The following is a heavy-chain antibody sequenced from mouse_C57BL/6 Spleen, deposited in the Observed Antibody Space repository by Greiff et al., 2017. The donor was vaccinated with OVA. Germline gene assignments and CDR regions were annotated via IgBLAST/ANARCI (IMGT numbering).Heavy chain of an antibody. CDR3: AKYGSSYDWYFDV. D-gene: IGHD1-1*01. V-gene: IGHV1-55*01. CDR2: IYPGSGST. J-gene: IGHJ1*03. Sequence: VQLQQPGAELVKPGASVKMSCKASGYTFTSYWITWVKQRPGQGLEWIGDIYPGSGSTNYNEKFKSKATLTVDTSSSTAYMQLSSLTSEDSAVYDCAKYGSSYDWYFDVWGTGTTVTVSS. CDR1: GYTFTSYW.